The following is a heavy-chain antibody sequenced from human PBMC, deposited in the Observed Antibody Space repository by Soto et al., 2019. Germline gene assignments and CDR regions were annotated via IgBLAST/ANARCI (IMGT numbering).Heavy chain of an antibody. Sequence: PSETLSLTCAVSGGSISSSNWWSWVRQPPGKGLEWIGEIYHSGSTNYNPSLKSRVTISVDKSKNQFSLKLSSVTAADTAVYYCARDGPTYCSSTSCYRSYGMDVWGQGTTVTAP. CDR2: IYHSGST. J-gene: IGHJ6*02. CDR1: GGSISSSNW. CDR3: ARDGPTYCSSTSCYRSYGMDV. D-gene: IGHD2-2*02. V-gene: IGHV4-4*02.